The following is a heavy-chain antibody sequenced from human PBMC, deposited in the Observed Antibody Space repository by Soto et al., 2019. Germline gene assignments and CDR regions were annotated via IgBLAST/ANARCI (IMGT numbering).Heavy chain of an antibody. CDR1: GFTFSSYA. J-gene: IGHJ4*02. V-gene: IGHV3-23*01. CDR3: GKCGGGGGPLAGGDY. Sequence: EVQLLESGGGLVQPGGSLRLSCAASGFTFSSYAMSWVRQAPGKGLEWVSAISGSGGSTYYADSVKGRFTISRDNSKNRLYRQMKGVGPGERAVYYCGKCGGGGGPLAGGDYWGQGTLVTVSS. D-gene: IGHD6-19*01. CDR2: ISGSGGST.